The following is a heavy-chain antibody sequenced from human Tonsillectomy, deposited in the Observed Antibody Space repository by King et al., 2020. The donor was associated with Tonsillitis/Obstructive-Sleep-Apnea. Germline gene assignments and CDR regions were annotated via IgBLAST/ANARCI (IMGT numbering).Heavy chain of an antibody. CDR3: ARESSWGGYYYGMDV. D-gene: IGHD7-27*01. V-gene: IGHV3-72*01. J-gene: IGHJ6*02. CDR2: TRNKANSYTT. CDR1: GFTFSDHY. Sequence: VQLVESGGGLVQPGGSLRLSCAASGFTFSDHYMDWVRQAPGKGLEWVGRTRNKANSYTTEYAASVKGRFTISRDDSKNSLYLQMNSLKTEDTAVYYCARESSWGGYYYGMDVWGQGTTVTVSS.